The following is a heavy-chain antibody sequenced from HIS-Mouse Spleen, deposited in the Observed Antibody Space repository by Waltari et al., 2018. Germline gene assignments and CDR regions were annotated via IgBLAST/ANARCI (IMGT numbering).Heavy chain of an antibody. J-gene: IGHJ5*02. Sequence: EVQLVESGGGLVQPGGSLRLSCAASGFTFSSYWMSWVRQAPGRGLGWGANRKEDGRGKYYVDSVKGRFTISRDNAKNSLYLQMNSLRAEDTAVYYCARERRGPGWFDPWGQGTLVTVSS. CDR2: RKEDGRGK. D-gene: IGHD5-12*01. V-gene: IGHV3-7*01. CDR3: ARERRGPGWFDP. CDR1: GFTFSSYW.